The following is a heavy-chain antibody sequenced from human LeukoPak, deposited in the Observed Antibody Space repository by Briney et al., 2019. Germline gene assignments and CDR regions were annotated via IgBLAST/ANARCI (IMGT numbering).Heavy chain of an antibody. D-gene: IGHD1-26*01. CDR3: ARGRSGSYWGYFDY. J-gene: IGHJ4*02. CDR2: ISSSSSYI. V-gene: IGHV3-21*01. CDR1: GFTFSSYS. Sequence: GGSLRLSCAASGFTFSSYSMNWVRQAPGKGLEWVSSISSSSSYIYYADSVKGRFTISRDNAKNSLYLQMNSLRAEDTAVYYCARGRSGSYWGYFDYWGQGTLVTVSS.